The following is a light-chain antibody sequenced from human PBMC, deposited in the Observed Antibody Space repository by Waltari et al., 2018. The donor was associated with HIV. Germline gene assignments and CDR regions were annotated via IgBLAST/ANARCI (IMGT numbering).Light chain of an antibody. CDR3: CSYAGSSTLV. V-gene: IGLV2-23*01. CDR2: EGS. Sequence: QSALTPPASVSGSPGQSLTISCTGTSSAVGSYNLFSWYQQHPGKAPKLMIYEGSKRPSGVSNRFSGSKSGNTASLTISGLQAEDEADYYCCSYAGSSTLVFGGGTKLTVL. CDR1: SSAVGSYNL. J-gene: IGLJ2*01.